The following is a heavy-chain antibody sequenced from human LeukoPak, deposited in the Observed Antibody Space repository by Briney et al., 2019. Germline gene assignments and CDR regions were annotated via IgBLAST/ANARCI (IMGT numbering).Heavy chain of an antibody. CDR1: GYSFTSYW. CDR2: IYPGDSDT. CDR3: ARSATTVTTNYYYYDYRDV. J-gene: IGHJ6*03. Sequence: GESLKISCKGSGYSFTSYWIGWVRQMPGKGLEWMGIIYPGDSDTRYSPSFQGQVTISADKSISTAYLQWSSLKASDTAMYYCARSATTVTTNYYYYDYRDVWGKGTTVTVSS. D-gene: IGHD4-11*01. V-gene: IGHV5-51*01.